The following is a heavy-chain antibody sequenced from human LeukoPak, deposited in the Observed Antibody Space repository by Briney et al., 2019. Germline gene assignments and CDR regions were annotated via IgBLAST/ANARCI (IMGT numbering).Heavy chain of an antibody. D-gene: IGHD1-26*01. V-gene: IGHV3-23*01. CDR3: ARDIELSC. CDR1: GFTFSDSA. J-gene: IGHJ4*02. CDR2: ISASGGNS. Sequence: PGGSLRLSCEASGFTFSDSAMSWVRQASGRGLEWVSLISASGGNSYYADSVKGRFTVSRDSSKNTLHLQMNSLRAEDTAVYYCARDIELSCWGQGTVVTVSS.